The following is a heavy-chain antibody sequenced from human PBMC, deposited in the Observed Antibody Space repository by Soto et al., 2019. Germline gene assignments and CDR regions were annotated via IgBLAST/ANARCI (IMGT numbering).Heavy chain of an antibody. CDR3: AKGGSSWTEWFDP. V-gene: IGHV1-2*02. CDR1: GYPXSAKY. D-gene: IGHD6-13*01. CDR2: INPSSGGT. J-gene: IGHJ5*02. Sequence: SXKVSYKASGYPXSAKYLNWVRQAPGQGLEWMGWINPSSGGTKEAQKFRGRVTMTRDTSISAAYMELSRLTSDHTDVYYCAKGGSSWTEWFDPWGQGTLGTVSS.